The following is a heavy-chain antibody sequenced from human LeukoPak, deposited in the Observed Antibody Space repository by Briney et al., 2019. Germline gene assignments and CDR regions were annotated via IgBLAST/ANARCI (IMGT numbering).Heavy chain of an antibody. J-gene: IGHJ4*02. Sequence: PGGSLRLSCAASGFTFSSYAMGWVRQAPGKGLEWVSAIIGSGGSTYYADSVKGRFTISRDNSKNTLYLQMNSLRAEDTAVYYCAKEIVRNYYDSSGYPAGFDYWGQGTLVTVSS. D-gene: IGHD3-22*01. V-gene: IGHV3-23*01. CDR2: IIGSGGST. CDR1: GFTFSSYA. CDR3: AKEIVRNYYDSSGYPAGFDY.